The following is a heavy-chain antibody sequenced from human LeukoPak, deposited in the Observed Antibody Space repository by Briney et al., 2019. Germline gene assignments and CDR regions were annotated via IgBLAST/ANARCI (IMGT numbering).Heavy chain of an antibody. CDR2: INHGGST. Sequence: PSETLSLTCAVYGGSFSGYYWSWIRQPPGKGLEWIGEINHGGSTNYNPSLKSRVTISVDTSKNQFSLKLSSVTAADTAVYYCARGVLPRICSSTSCYAGSLTLYYFDYWGQGTLVTVSS. D-gene: IGHD2-2*01. CDR3: ARGVLPRICSSTSCYAGSLTLYYFDY. CDR1: GGSFSGYY. J-gene: IGHJ4*02. V-gene: IGHV4-34*01.